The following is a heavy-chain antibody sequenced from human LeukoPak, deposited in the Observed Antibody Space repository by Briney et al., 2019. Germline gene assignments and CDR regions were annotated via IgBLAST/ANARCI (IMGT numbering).Heavy chain of an antibody. D-gene: IGHD1-14*01. Sequence: SETLSLTCTVSGGSISSGSFYWSWIRQPPGKGLEWIGYIYYSGSTYYNPSLKSRVTISVDTSKNQFSLKLSSVTAADTAVYYCARESFPPSNLTDYWGQGTLVTVSS. J-gene: IGHJ4*02. CDR3: ARESFPPSNLTDY. V-gene: IGHV4-31*03. CDR2: IYYSGST. CDR1: GGSISSGSFY.